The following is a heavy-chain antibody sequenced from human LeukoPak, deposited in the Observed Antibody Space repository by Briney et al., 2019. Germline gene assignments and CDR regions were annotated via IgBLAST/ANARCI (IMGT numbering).Heavy chain of an antibody. J-gene: IGHJ5*02. D-gene: IGHD2-21*02. CDR2: IYTSGST. Sequence: PSQTLSLTCTVSGGSISSVSYYWSWIRQPAGKGLEWLGRIYTSGSTNYNPSLKSRFTISVDTSKKQFSLKLSSLTAADPAGYYCARDIVVVTPGWFDPWGQGNLGTVSS. V-gene: IGHV4-61*02. CDR1: GGSISSVSYY. CDR3: ARDIVVVTPGWFDP.